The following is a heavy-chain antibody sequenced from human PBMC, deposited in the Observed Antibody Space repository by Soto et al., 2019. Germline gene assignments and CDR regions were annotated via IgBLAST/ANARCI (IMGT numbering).Heavy chain of an antibody. D-gene: IGHD7-27*01. CDR1: GGSISSGGYY. V-gene: IGHV4-31*03. Sequence: QVQLQESGPGLVKPSQTLSLTCTVSGGSISSGGYYWSWIRQHPGKGLEWIGYIYYSGSTYYNPTRTGRVTLSVDTSKNQFRLKLSSVTAADTAVYYCARDTGDWGLTWGQGSLVTVSS. CDR2: IYYSGST. CDR3: ARDTGDWGLT. J-gene: IGHJ4*02.